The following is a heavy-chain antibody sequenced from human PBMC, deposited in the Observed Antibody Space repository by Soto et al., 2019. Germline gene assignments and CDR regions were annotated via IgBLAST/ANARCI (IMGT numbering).Heavy chain of an antibody. CDR3: TSWTTGAFFVS. CDR1: GFTFSAYY. CDR2: ISSRSSTT. J-gene: IGHJ4*02. V-gene: IGHV3-11*01. Sequence: QVQLVESGGGLVKPGGSLRLSCAASGFTFSAYYMSWIRQAPGQGLEWVSYISSRSSTTFYADSVKGRFTTSRDNVKISVSLQMNSLRAEDTAVYYCTSWTTGAFFVSWGQGILVTVSS. D-gene: IGHD2-8*01.